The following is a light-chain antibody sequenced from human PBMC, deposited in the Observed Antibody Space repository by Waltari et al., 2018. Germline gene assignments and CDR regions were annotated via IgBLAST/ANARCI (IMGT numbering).Light chain of an antibody. CDR2: AAP. V-gene: IGKV1-39*01. Sequence: DIQMTQSPSSLSVSVGARVTIPCRASQCISSYLNGYQQKPGKAPKLLIYAAPSLQSGGPSRFSGSGSGTDFTITISSLQPEDVATYYCRQSYSTPWSTFGQGTKLEIK. CDR3: RQSYSTPWST. J-gene: IGKJ2*01. CDR1: QCISSY.